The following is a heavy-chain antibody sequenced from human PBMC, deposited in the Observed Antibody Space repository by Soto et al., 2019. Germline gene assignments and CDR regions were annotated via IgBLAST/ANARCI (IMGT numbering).Heavy chain of an antibody. CDR3: ARTRTGESIDYYYYYGMDV. J-gene: IGHJ6*02. CDR2: IIPIFGTA. V-gene: IGHV1-69*06. D-gene: IGHD3-10*01. CDR1: GVTFNSYA. Sequence: SVNASCKASGVTFNSYAISYVRHSRGAGLEWMGGIIPIFGTANYAQKFQGRVTITADKSTSTAYMELSSLRSEDTAVYYCARTRTGESIDYYYYYGMDVWGQGTAVTVS.